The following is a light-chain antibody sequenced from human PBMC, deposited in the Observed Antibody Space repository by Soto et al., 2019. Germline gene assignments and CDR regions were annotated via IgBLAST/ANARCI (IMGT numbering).Light chain of an antibody. CDR2: GAS. CDR1: QSVTSNY. CDR3: QQYNNWPWT. Sequence: EVMLSQSAGTLSLSPGERATLSCRASQSVTSNYLAWYQQKPGQAPKLLIFGASIRDTGIPDRFRGSGSGTDFTLTISSLQSEDFAVYYCQQYNNWPWTFGQGTKVAIK. V-gene: IGKV3-20*01. J-gene: IGKJ1*01.